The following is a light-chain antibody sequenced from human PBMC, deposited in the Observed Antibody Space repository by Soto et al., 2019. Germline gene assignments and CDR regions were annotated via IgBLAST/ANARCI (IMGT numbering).Light chain of an antibody. V-gene: IGKV3-20*01. J-gene: IGKJ2*03. Sequence: EIVLTQSPGTLSLSLGERATLSCRASQSVSSNYLAWYQQKPGQAPRLLIYATSNRATGIPDRFSGSGSGTDFTLTISRLGPEVFAVYYCQQYGSSPRNSFGQGTKLEIK. CDR3: QQYGSSPRNS. CDR1: QSVSSNY. CDR2: ATS.